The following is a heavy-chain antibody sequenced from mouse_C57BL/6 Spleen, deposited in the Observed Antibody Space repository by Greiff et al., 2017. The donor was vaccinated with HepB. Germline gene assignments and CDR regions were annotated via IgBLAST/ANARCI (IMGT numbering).Heavy chain of an antibody. CDR2: IYPGDGDT. CDR3: ARATDAMDY. V-gene: IGHV1-82*01. Sequence: QVQLQQSGPELVKPGASVKISCKASGYSFSSSWMNWVKQSPGKGLEWIGRIYPGDGDTNYNGKFKGKATLTADKSSSTAYLQLSSLTSEDSAVYFCARATDAMDYWGQGTSVTVSS. D-gene: IGHD6-1*01. J-gene: IGHJ4*01. CDR1: GYSFSSSW.